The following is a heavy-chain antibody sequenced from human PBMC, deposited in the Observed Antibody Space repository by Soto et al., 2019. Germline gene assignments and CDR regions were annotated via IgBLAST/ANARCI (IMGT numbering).Heavy chain of an antibody. Sequence: GGSLRFSCAASGFTFSSSWMSWVRQAPGKGPEWVANIKEDGSEKYYVDSVKGRFTISGDNAKNSLYLQMNSLRAEDTAVYYCARMSNWGQGTPVTVSS. J-gene: IGHJ4*02. CDR2: IKEDGSEK. CDR1: GFTFSSSW. V-gene: IGHV3-7*01. CDR3: ARMSN.